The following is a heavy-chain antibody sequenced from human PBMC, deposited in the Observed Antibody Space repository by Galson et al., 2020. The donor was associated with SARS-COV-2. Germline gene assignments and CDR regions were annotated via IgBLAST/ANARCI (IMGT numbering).Heavy chain of an antibody. CDR2: IKSKTDGGTT. D-gene: IGHD3-3*01. CDR1: GFTFSNAW. Sequence: GESLKISCAASGFTFSNAWMSWVRQAPGKGLEWVGRIKSKTDGGTTDYAAPVKGRFTISRDDSKNTLYLQMNSLKTEDTAVYYCTTSVNYDFWSGENPEDYYYYYYMDVWGKGTTLTVSS. CDR3: TTSVNYDFWSGENPEDYYYYYYMDV. J-gene: IGHJ6*03. V-gene: IGHV3-15*01.